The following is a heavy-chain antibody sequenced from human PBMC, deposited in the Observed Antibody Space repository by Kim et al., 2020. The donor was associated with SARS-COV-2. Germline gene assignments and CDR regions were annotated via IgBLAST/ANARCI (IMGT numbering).Heavy chain of an antibody. Sequence: GGSLRLSCAASGFTFSSYSMNWVRQAPGKGLEWVSSISSSSSYIYYADSVKGRFTISRDNAKNSLYLQMNSLRAEDTAVYYCAREEGDGYNLGPYYFDYWGQGTLVTVSS. J-gene: IGHJ4*02. CDR1: GFTFSSYS. CDR3: AREEGDGYNLGPYYFDY. D-gene: IGHD1-1*01. V-gene: IGHV3-21*01. CDR2: ISSSSSYI.